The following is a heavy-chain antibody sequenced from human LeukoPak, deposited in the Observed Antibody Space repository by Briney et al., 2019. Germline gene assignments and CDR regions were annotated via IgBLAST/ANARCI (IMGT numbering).Heavy chain of an antibody. CDR2: IYYSGST. Sequence: SETLSLTCAVYGGSFSDYYWSWIRQPPGKGLEWIGYIYYSGSTNYNPSLKSRVTISVDTSKNQFSLKLSSVTAADTAVYYCARRDTTVTFDYWGQGTLVTVSS. V-gene: IGHV4-59*08. CDR3: ARRDTTVTFDY. D-gene: IGHD4-17*01. J-gene: IGHJ4*02. CDR1: GGSFSDYY.